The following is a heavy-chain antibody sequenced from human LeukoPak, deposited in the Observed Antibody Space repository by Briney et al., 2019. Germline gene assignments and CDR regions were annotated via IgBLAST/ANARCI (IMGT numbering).Heavy chain of an antibody. Sequence: SETLSLTCAVYGGSFSGYYWSWIRQPPGKGLEWIGEINHSGSTNYNPSLKSRVTISVDTSKNQFSLKLSSVTAADTAVYYCAREDYSNYGHFDYWGRGTLVTVSS. J-gene: IGHJ4*02. CDR2: INHSGST. V-gene: IGHV4-34*01. CDR3: AREDYSNYGHFDY. D-gene: IGHD4-11*01. CDR1: GGSFSGYY.